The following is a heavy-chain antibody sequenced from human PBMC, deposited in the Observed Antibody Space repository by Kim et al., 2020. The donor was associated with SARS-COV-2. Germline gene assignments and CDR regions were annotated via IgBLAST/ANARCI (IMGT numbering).Heavy chain of an antibody. D-gene: IGHD4-17*01. CDR3: ARDGNGDPLGY. J-gene: IGHJ4*02. CDR1: GFTFSSSG. V-gene: IGHV3-33*05. CDR2: ISYDGSNK. Sequence: GGSLRLSCAASGFTFSSSGMHWVRQAPGKGLEWVAVISYDGSNKYYADSVKGRFTISRDNSKNTLYLQMNSLRAEDTAVYYCARDGNGDPLGYWGQGTLVTVSS.